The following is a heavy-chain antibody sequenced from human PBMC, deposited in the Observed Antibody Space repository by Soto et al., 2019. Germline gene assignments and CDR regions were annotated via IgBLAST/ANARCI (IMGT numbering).Heavy chain of an antibody. Sequence: EVQLVESGGGAVRPGGSLRLSCAASGFTFDDHGMTWVRQAPGKGLEWVSGITWNGATTGYADSVKGRFTISRDNAKNSLYLQMNSLRVEDTALXYXXXXGXXXXXXXXXDVXXXGTMVTVSS. CDR2: ITWNGATT. CDR1: GFTFDDHG. CDR3: XXXGXXXXXXXXXDV. V-gene: IGHV3-20*04. J-gene: IGHJ3*01.